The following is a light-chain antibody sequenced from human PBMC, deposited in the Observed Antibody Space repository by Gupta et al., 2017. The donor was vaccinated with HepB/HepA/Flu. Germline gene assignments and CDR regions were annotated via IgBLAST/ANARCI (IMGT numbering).Light chain of an antibody. CDR3: QVWDSGDPWV. CDR2: NDN. Sequence: SDVATQPPSVSVAPGQTATLTGEGDRSRNKLGQWYQKKPGQAPILVLYNDNERPSGISERFSGSNSANAATLTITRVEAGDEADYYCQVWDSGDPWVFGGGTKLTVL. J-gene: IGLJ3*02. V-gene: IGLV3-21*02. CDR1: RSRNKL.